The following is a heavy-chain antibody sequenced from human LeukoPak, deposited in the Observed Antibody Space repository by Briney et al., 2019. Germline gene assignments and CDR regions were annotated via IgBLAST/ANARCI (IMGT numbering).Heavy chain of an antibody. V-gene: IGHV4-59*01. D-gene: IGHD3-9*01. CDR3: ARSQRYYDILTGYNYFNY. CDR2: IYYSGST. J-gene: IGHJ4*02. CDR1: GGSISGYY. Sequence: KPSETLSLTCTVSGGSISGYYWSWIRQPPGKGLEWIGYIYYSGSTNYNPSLKSRVTISVDTSKNQFSLKLSSVTAADTAVYYCARSQRYYDILTGYNYFNYWGQGTLVTVSS.